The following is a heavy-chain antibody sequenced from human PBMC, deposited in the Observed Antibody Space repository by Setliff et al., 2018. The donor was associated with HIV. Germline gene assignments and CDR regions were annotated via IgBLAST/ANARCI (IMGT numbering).Heavy chain of an antibody. Sequence: GESLKISCQGSGYSFTSYWIGWVRQMPGKGLEWMGIIYPGDSDTRYSPSFQGQVTISADRSISTAYLQWSSLKASDTAMHYCARPATYGTLDAFDIWGQGTMVTVSS. V-gene: IGHV5-51*01. CDR3: ARPATYGTLDAFDI. CDR1: GYSFTSYW. CDR2: IYPGDSDT. D-gene: IGHD3-10*01. J-gene: IGHJ3*02.